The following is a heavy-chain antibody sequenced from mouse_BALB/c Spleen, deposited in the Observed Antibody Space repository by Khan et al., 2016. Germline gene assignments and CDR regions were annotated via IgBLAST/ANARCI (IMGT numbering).Heavy chain of an antibody. Sequence: QVQLQQPGAELVKPGASVKLSCKASGYTFTSYYMYWVKQRPGQGLEWIGGINPSNGGTNFNEKFKSKATLTVDKSSSTAYMQLSSLTSEDSAVXYCTTGTWFAYWGQGTLVTVSA. J-gene: IGHJ3*01. CDR1: GYTFTSYY. CDR3: TTGTWFAY. D-gene: IGHD4-1*01. CDR2: INPSNGGT. V-gene: IGHV1S81*02.